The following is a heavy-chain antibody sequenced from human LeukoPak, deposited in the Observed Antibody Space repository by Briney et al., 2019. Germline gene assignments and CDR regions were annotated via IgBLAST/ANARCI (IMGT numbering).Heavy chain of an antibody. CDR3: ASNPYHYGSGSYYSPKGVYNWFDP. J-gene: IGHJ5*02. V-gene: IGHV1-69*05. Sequence: SVKVSCKASGGTFSSYAISWVRQAPGQGLEWMGGIIPIFGTANYAQKFQGRVTITTDESTSTAYMELSSLRSEDTAVYYCASNPYHYGSGSYYSPKGVYNWFDPWGQGTLVTVSS. D-gene: IGHD3-10*01. CDR2: IIPIFGTA. CDR1: GGTFSSYA.